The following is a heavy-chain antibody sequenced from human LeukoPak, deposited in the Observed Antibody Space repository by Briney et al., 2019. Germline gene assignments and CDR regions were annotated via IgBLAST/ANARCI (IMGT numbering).Heavy chain of an antibody. V-gene: IGHV3-11*04. CDR3: ARDASGYCSSTSCNTGDWFDP. CDR2: ISSSGSTI. D-gene: IGHD2-2*01. CDR1: GFTFSDYY. J-gene: IGHJ5*02. Sequence: PGGSLRLSCAAFGFTFSDYYMSWIRQAPGKGLGWVSYISSSGSTIYYADSVKGRFTISRDNAKNSLYLQMNSLRAEDTAVYYCARDASGYCSSTSCNTGDWFDPWGQGTLVTVSS.